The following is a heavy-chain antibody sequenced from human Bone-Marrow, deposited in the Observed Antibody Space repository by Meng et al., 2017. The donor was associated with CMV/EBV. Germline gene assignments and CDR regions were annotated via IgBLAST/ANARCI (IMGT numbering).Heavy chain of an antibody. CDR2: INPNSGGT. V-gene: IGHV1-2*04. CDR1: GYTFTGYY. Sequence: QVQLVQSGAEVKNPGASVKVACKASGYTFTGYYMHWVRQAPGQGLEWMGWINPNSGGTNYAQKFQGWVTMTRDTSISTAYMELSRLRSDDTAVYYCARVVVATSINNWFDPWGQGTLVTVSS. J-gene: IGHJ5*02. D-gene: IGHD5-12*01. CDR3: ARVVVATSINNWFDP.